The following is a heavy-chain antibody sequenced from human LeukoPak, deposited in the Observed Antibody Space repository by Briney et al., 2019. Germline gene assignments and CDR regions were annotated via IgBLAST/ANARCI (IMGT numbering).Heavy chain of an antibody. Sequence: GGSLRLSCAASGFTFSSYAMSWVRQAPGKGLEWVSAISGSGGSTYYADSVKGRFTISRDNSKNTLYLQMSSLRAEDTAVYYCAKIPYYGESYYFDYWGQGTLVTVSS. D-gene: IGHD4-17*01. V-gene: IGHV3-23*01. CDR1: GFTFSSYA. CDR3: AKIPYYGESYYFDY. J-gene: IGHJ4*02. CDR2: ISGSGGST.